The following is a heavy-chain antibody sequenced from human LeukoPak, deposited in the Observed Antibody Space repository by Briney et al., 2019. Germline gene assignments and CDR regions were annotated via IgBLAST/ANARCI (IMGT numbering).Heavy chain of an antibody. CDR3: ARGGTSGWRTPNDDY. D-gene: IGHD6-19*01. Sequence: ASVKVSCKASGYTFTGYYMHWVRQAPGQGLEWMGWINPNSGGTNYAQKFQGRVTMTTDTSTSTAYMELRSLRSDDTAVYYCARGGTSGWRTPNDDYWGQGTLVTVSS. CDR1: GYTFTGYY. V-gene: IGHV1-2*02. J-gene: IGHJ4*02. CDR2: INPNSGGT.